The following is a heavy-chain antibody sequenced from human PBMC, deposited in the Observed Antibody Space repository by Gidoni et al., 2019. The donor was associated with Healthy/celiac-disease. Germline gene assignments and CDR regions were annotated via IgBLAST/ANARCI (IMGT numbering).Heavy chain of an antibody. V-gene: IGHV3-49*05. J-gene: IGHJ5*02. CDR2: IRSKAYGGTT. CDR3: TRVGAAAGDWHNWFDP. CDR1: GFTFGDYA. D-gene: IGHD6-13*01. Sequence: EVQLVESGGGLVKPGRSLRLSCTASGFTFGDYAMSWFRQAPGKGLEWVGFIRSKAYGGTTEYAASVKGRFTISRDDSKSIAYLQMNSLKTEDTAVYYCTRVGAAAGDWHNWFDPWGQGTLVTVSS.